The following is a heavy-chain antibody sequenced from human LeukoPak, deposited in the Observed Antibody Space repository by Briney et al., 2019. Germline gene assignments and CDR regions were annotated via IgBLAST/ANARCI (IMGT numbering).Heavy chain of an antibody. Sequence: SVKVSCKASGGTFSSYAISWVRQAPGQGLEWMGRIVPIFGTANYAQKFQGRVTITTDESTSTAYMELSSLRSEDTAVYYCARSGSSWYSWFDPWGQGTLVTVSS. CDR1: GGTFSSYA. J-gene: IGHJ5*02. D-gene: IGHD6-13*01. CDR2: IVPIFGTA. CDR3: ARSGSSWYSWFDP. V-gene: IGHV1-69*05.